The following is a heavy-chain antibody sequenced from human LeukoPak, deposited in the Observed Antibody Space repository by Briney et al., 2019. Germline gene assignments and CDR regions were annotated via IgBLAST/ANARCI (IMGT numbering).Heavy chain of an antibody. V-gene: IGHV1-18*01. CDR2: ISGYNGNT. Sequence: HRASVKVSCKASGYTFTSYDINWVRQATGQGLEWMGWISGYNGNTNYAQKLQGRVTMTTDTSTSTAYMELRSLRSDDTAVYYCASGSYYEADYWGQGTLVTVSS. CDR3: ASGSYYEADY. D-gene: IGHD1-26*01. CDR1: GYTFTSYD. J-gene: IGHJ4*02.